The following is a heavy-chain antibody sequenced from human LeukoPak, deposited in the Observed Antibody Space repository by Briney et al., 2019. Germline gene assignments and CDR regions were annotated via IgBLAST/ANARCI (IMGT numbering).Heavy chain of an antibody. CDR2: IYTSGST. V-gene: IGHV4-61*02. CDR3: ARVRLWGQLVPYDAFDI. CDR1: GGSISSGSYY. D-gene: IGHD6-13*01. Sequence: SETLSLTCTVSGGSISSGSYYWSWIRQPAGKGLEWIGRIYTSGSTNYNPSLKSRVTISVDTSKNQFSLKLSSVTAADTAVYYCARVRLWGQLVPYDAFDIWGQGTMVTVSS. J-gene: IGHJ3*02.